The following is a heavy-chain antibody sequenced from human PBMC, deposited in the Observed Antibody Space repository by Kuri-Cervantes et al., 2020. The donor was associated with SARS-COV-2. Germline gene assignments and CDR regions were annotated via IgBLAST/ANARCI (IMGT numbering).Heavy chain of an antibody. CDR2: ISGGGYT. CDR3: ARGERYCSGGSCYPGGH. D-gene: IGHD2-15*01. Sequence: GSLRLSCAVSGGSLSHYFWSWLRQSPGKGLEWIGEISGGGYTLYNPSLKSRVSITQESAWNQFSLKVTSVTAADTAVYYCARGERYCSGGSCYPGGHWGQGILVTVSS. J-gene: IGHJ4*02. CDR1: GGSLSHYF. V-gene: IGHV4-34*01.